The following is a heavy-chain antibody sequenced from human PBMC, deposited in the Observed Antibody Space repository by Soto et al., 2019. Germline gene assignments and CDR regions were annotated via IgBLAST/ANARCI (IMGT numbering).Heavy chain of an antibody. CDR3: AKDYLGSSKAFDI. CDR1: GFTFSNYG. V-gene: IGHV3-30*18. CDR2: ISDDGTNK. J-gene: IGHJ3*02. Sequence: GGSLALSCAVYGFTFSNYGMHWVRQAPGKGLEWVGLISDDGTNKYFVDSVKGRFTISRDTPMNMLYLQMNRLRDEDTAVYYCAKDYLGSSKAFDIWGRGTVVTVSS. D-gene: IGHD2-2*01.